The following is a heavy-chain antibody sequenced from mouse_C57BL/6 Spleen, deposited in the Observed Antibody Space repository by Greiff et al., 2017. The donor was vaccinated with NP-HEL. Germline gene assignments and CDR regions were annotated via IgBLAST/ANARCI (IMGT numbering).Heavy chain of an antibody. CDR3: ARSDGYYLYWYFDV. Sequence: QVQLKQSGTELVKPGASVKLSCKASGYTFTSYWMHWVKQRPGQGLEWIGNINPSNGGTNYNEKFKSKATLTVDKSSSTAYMQLSSLTSEDSAVYYCARSDGYYLYWYFDVWGTGTTVTVSS. CDR1: GYTFTSYW. CDR2: INPSNGGT. J-gene: IGHJ1*03. D-gene: IGHD2-3*01. V-gene: IGHV1-53*01.